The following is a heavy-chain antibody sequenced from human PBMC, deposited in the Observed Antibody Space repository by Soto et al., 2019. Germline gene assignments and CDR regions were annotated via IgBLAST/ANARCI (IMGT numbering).Heavy chain of an antibody. CDR1: GGTFSSYA. CDR3: ASIVVVPDDKYNWFDP. J-gene: IGHJ5*02. D-gene: IGHD2-2*01. V-gene: IGHV1-69*13. Sequence: SVKVSCKASGGTFSSYAISWVRQAPGQGLEWMGGIIPIFGTANYAQKFQGRVTITADESTSTAYMELSSLRSEDTAVYYCASIVVVPDDKYNWFDPWGQGTLVTVSS. CDR2: IIPIFGTA.